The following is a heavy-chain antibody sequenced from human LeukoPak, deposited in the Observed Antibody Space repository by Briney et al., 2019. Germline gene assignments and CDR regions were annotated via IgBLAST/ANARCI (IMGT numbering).Heavy chain of an antibody. V-gene: IGHV1-2*02. CDR2: INPNSGDT. D-gene: IGHD6-19*01. CDR3: ARVGSSGWYVHPTLDY. CDR1: GYTFTGYY. Sequence: GASVKVSCKASGYTFTGYYMHWVRQAPGQGLERMGWINPNSGDTNYAQKFQGRVTVTRDTSISTAYMELSRLRSDDTAVYYCARVGSSGWYVHPTLDYWGQGTLLTVSS. J-gene: IGHJ4*02.